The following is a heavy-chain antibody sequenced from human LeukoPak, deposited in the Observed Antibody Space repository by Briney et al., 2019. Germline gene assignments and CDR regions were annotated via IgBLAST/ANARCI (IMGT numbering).Heavy chain of an antibody. CDR1: GFTFSSYW. V-gene: IGHV3-74*01. CDR3: TRAWRYGMDV. Sequence: GGSLTLSCAASGFTFSSYWVHWVRQAPGKGLVGVSRINSDGSNTTYADSVKGRFTISRDNAKSTLYLQMNSLRAEDTAVYSCTRAWRYGMDVWGQGTTVTVSS. D-gene: IGHD5-12*01. CDR2: INSDGSNT. J-gene: IGHJ6*02.